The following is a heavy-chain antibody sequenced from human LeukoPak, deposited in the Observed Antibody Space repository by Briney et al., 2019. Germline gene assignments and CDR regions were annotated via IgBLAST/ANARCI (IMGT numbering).Heavy chain of an antibody. CDR1: GMSIISRHY. Sequence: SETLSLTCSVSGMSIISRHYWGWIRQPPGKGLEWIGSTSHSDSPYYNPSLESRVAISLDTSRNQFSLKLTSVTAADTAVYYCARDFGETSLPNWFDPWGQGTLVIVSS. V-gene: IGHV4-38-2*02. CDR3: ARDFGETSLPNWFDP. CDR2: TSHSDSP. D-gene: IGHD3-16*01. J-gene: IGHJ5*02.